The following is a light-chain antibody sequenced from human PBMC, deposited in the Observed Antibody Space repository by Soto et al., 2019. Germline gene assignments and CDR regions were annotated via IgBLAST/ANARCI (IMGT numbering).Light chain of an antibody. CDR1: QSLVYTDGNTY. CDR3: MQGTLGPLT. Sequence: DVVMTQSPLSLPVTLGQPASISCRSSQSLVYTDGNTYLSWFQQRPGQSPRRLIYRVSNRDSGVPDRFSGGGSGHGFTLKISRVEAEDVGVYYCMQGTLGPLTFGGGTKVDIK. J-gene: IGKJ4*01. CDR2: RVS. V-gene: IGKV2-30*01.